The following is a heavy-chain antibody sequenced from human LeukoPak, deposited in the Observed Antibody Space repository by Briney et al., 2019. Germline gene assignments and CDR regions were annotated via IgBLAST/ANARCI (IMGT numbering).Heavy chain of an antibody. Sequence: SETLSLTCTVSGGSISSYYWSWIRQPPGKGLEWIGYIYYSGSTNYNPSLKSQVTISVDTSKNQFSLKLSSVTAADTAVYYCARHIGRAGDEPYFDYWGQGALVTVSS. D-gene: IGHD4-17*01. CDR2: IYYSGST. J-gene: IGHJ4*02. CDR1: GGSISSYY. V-gene: IGHV4-59*08. CDR3: ARHIGRAGDEPYFDY.